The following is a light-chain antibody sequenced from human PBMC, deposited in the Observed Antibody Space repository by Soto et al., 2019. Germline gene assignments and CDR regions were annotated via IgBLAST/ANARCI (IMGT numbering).Light chain of an antibody. Sequence: DIVMTQSPDSLAVSLGERATINCKSSQSVLYSSDNKNYLVWYQQKPGQPPKLLIYWASTQESGVPDRFSGSGSGTDFTLTISSLQAEDVAVYYCQQYYSTPLTFGGGTKVDIK. CDR3: QQYYSTPLT. J-gene: IGKJ4*01. CDR1: QSVLYSSDNKNY. CDR2: WAS. V-gene: IGKV4-1*01.